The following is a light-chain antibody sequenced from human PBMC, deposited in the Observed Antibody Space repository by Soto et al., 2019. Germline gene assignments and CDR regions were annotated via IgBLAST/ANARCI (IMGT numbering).Light chain of an antibody. CDR1: QGISSA. J-gene: IGKJ5*01. CDR3: QQLKTYPFT. Sequence: AIQLTQSPSSLSASVGDRVSITCWASQGISSALAWYQHKPGKAPKILIYDASSLQSGVPSRFSGSESGTECTLTISSLQPEDFATYYCQQLKTYPFTFGHGTRLEIK. CDR2: DAS. V-gene: IGKV1-13*02.